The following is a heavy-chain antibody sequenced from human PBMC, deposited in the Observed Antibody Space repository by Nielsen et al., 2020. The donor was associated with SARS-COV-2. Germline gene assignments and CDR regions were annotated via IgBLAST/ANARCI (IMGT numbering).Heavy chain of an antibody. D-gene: IGHD4-17*01. CDR1: GFTFDDYA. V-gene: IGHV3-9*01. CDR2: ISWNSVSI. CDR3: AKVYGDYVGFFDV. Sequence: GGSLRLSCVGSGFTFDDYAMHWVRQAPGKGLEWVSGISWNSVSIDYADSVKGRFTISRDNAKSSLYLQTNSLRAEDTAFYYCAKVYGDYVGFFDVWGRGTLVTVSS. J-gene: IGHJ2*01.